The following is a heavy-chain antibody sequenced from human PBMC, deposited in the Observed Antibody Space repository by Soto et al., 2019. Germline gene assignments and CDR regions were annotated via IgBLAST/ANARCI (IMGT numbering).Heavy chain of an antibody. D-gene: IGHD2-15*01. Sequence: ESGGGLIQAGGSLRLACAASGFTFSSYAMTWVRQAPGKGLEWISSISFSDGGTYYADSVKGRLTISRDNSKNTLFLQMNSLRVEDTAVYYCVKDDRILGRRYFDLWGRGTLVTVSS. CDR1: GFTFSSYA. J-gene: IGHJ2*01. V-gene: IGHV3-23*01. CDR3: VKDDRILGRRYFDL. CDR2: ISFSDGGT.